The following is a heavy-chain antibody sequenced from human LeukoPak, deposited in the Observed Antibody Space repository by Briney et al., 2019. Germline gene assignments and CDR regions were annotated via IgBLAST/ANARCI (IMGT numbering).Heavy chain of an antibody. V-gene: IGHV3-48*01. CDR3: ARVRVSSYYGMDI. J-gene: IGHJ6*02. CDR2: ISSSSSAM. Sequence: GGSLRLSCAASGFTFSSYSMSWVRQAPGKGLEWVSYISSSSSAMYYADSMKGRFTISRDNAKNSLYLQMNTLRAEDTAVYYCARVRVSSYYGMDIWGQGTTVTVSS. CDR1: GFTFSSYS. D-gene: IGHD2/OR15-2a*01.